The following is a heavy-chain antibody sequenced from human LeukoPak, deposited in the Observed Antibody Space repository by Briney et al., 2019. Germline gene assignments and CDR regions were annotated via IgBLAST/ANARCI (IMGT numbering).Heavy chain of an antibody. J-gene: IGHJ3*01. D-gene: IGHD2-21*02. Sequence: GGSLRLSCAASGFTLSNYSMNWVRQAPGKGLEWVSYISSSGSLDYADSVKGRFTISRDNSKNTLYLQMNSLRVDDTAVYYCAKPKLLHAFDFWGQGTMVSVSS. CDR1: GFTLSNYS. V-gene: IGHV3-48*01. CDR2: ISSSGSL. CDR3: AKPKLLHAFDF.